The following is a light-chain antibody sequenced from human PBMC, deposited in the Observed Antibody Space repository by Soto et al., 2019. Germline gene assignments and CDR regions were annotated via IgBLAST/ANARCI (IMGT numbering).Light chain of an antibody. V-gene: IGKV3-11*01. CDR3: PQRSNWTIT. J-gene: IGKJ5*01. CDR2: DAS. Sequence: EIVITQSPATLSVSPGERATLSCRASQSVSSNLAWYRQKPGQAPRLLIYDASNRDTGIPALFSGSGAGTDCTRTISSLEPEDVSVDYCPQRSNWTITFCQGTRLEIK. CDR1: QSVSSN.